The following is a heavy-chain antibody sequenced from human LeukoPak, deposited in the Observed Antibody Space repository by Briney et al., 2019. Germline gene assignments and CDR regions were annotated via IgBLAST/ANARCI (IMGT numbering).Heavy chain of an antibody. CDR1: GFSFSSYW. J-gene: IGHJ4*02. CDR3: AKDTGIAAAGIDY. CDR2: IKEDGSEK. Sequence: GGSLRLSCAASGFSFSSYWLSWVRQAPGKGLEWVANIKEDGSEKYYVDSLKGRLTVSRDNAKNALYLQINGLRVGDTAVYYCAKDTGIAAAGIDYWGQGTLVTVSS. D-gene: IGHD6-13*01. V-gene: IGHV3-7*01.